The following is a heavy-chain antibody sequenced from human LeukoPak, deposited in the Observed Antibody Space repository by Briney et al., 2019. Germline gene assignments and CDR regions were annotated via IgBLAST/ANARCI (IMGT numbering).Heavy chain of an antibody. J-gene: IGHJ4*02. CDR1: GYTFTSYG. D-gene: IGHD2-21*02. Sequence: SVKLSCKASGYTFTSYGISWVRHTPGQGLEWMGWISAYNGNTNYAQKLQGRITMTTDTSTSTAYMELRSLRSDDTAVYYCARYRIGCGGDCYSLVDYWGQGTLVTVSS. CDR2: ISAYNGNT. CDR3: ARYRIGCGGDCYSLVDY. V-gene: IGHV1-18*01.